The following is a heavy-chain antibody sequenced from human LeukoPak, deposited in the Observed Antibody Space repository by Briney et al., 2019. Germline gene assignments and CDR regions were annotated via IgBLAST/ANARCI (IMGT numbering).Heavy chain of an antibody. CDR3: ARDGPGMDV. CDR2: INHSGST. CDR1: GGSFSGYY. V-gene: IGHV4-34*01. Sequence: SETLSLTCAVYGGSFSGYYWSWIRQPPGKGLEWIGEINHSGSTNYNPSLKSRVTISADTSKNQFSLKLSSVTAADTAVYYCARDGPGMDVWGQGTTVTVSS. J-gene: IGHJ6*02.